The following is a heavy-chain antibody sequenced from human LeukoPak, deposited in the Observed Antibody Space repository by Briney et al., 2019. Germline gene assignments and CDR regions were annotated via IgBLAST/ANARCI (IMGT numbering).Heavy chain of an antibody. CDR1: GFTFGDHA. CDR3: ARGPIHLWLYYGMDL. J-gene: IGHJ6*02. Sequence: GGSLRLSCTTSGFTFGDHAMCWVRQAPGKGLEWVGFIRSEAYGGTTENAASVKGRFTISRDDSRGIAYLQMNSLKTEDTALYYCARGPIHLWLYYGMDLWGQGTTVTVSS. D-gene: IGHD5-18*01. CDR2: IRSEAYGGTT. V-gene: IGHV3-49*04.